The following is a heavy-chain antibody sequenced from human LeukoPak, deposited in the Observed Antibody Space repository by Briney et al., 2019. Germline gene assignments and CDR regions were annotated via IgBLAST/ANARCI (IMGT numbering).Heavy chain of an antibody. CDR1: GFTFSTYW. J-gene: IGHJ5*02. CDR2: IKQDGSEK. Sequence: GGSLRLSCAASGFTFSTYWMSWVRQAPGKGLKRVANIKQDGSEKKYVDSVKGRFTISRDNAKNSLYLQMNSLRAEDTAIYYCARDLESSSWWNWFDPWGQGTLVTVSS. CDR3: ARDLESSSWWNWFDP. D-gene: IGHD6-13*01. V-gene: IGHV3-7*01.